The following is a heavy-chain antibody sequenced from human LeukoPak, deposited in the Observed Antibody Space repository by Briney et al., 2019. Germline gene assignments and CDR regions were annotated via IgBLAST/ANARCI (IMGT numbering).Heavy chain of an antibody. Sequence: PGGSLTLSCAASGVTFSSYGMHWVRQPPGKGLEWVAFIRYGGSNKYYADSVKGRFTISRDNSKNTLYLQMNSLRAEDTAVYYCAKDPTGYSSGWHTFDDGGQGTLVTVSS. CDR3: AKDPTGYSSGWHTFDD. CDR1: GVTFSSYG. D-gene: IGHD6-19*01. CDR2: IRYGGSNK. J-gene: IGHJ4*02. V-gene: IGHV3-30*02.